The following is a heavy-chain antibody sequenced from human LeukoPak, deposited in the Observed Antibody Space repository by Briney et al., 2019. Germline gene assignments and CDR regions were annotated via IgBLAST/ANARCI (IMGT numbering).Heavy chain of an antibody. D-gene: IGHD3-22*01. CDR2: IFYSGST. CDR1: GGSISSYY. CDR3: ARESYDSSGYRFDY. V-gene: IGHV4-59*01. J-gene: IGHJ4*02. Sequence: SETLSLTCTVSGGSISSYYWSWIRQPPGKGLEWIGYIFYSGSTNYNPSLKSRVTISLDTSKNQFSLKLSSVTAADTAVYYCARESYDSSGYRFDYWGQGTLVTVSS.